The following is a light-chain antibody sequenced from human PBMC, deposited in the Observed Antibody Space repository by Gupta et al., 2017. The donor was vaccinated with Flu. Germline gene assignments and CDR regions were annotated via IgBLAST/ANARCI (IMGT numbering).Light chain of an antibody. J-gene: IGLJ3*02. Sequence: QSVLTQPPPASGTPGQRVTISCSGSSSNIGSNYVYWYQQLPGAAPKLLIYRNNQRPSGVPDRFSGSKSDTSASLAISGLRSEDESDFYCAAWDDSLSGVAFGGGTKLTVL. CDR1: SSNIGSNY. V-gene: IGLV1-47*01. CDR2: RNN. CDR3: AAWDDSLSGVA.